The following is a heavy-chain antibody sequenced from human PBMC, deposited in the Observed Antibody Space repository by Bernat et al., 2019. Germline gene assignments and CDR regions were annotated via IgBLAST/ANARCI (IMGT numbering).Heavy chain of an antibody. CDR1: GGTFSSYT. D-gene: IGHD3-10*01. CDR2: IIPILGIA. CDR3: ARDLAILWFGEYRHWFDP. J-gene: IGHJ5*02. V-gene: IGHV1-69*08. Sequence: QVQLVQSGAEVKKPGSSVKVSCKASGGTFSSYTISWVRQAPGQGLEWMGRIIPILGIANYATKFQGRVTITADKSTSTAYMELSSLRSEDPAVYYCARDLAILWFGEYRHWFDPWGQGTLVTVSS.